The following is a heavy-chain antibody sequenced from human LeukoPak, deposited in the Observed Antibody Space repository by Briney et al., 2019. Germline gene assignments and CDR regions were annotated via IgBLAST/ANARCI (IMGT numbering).Heavy chain of an antibody. CDR1: GFDYSIDP. CDR3: AREGSSGWRGNWFDP. J-gene: IGHJ5*02. CDR2: LSFDESEK. V-gene: IGHV3-30*04. Sequence: GGSVSLFRVASGFDYSIDPMRRVPPAPGRGLEWGGDLSFDESEKYYADPVKDRFTISRDNSKNTLFLQMNSLRAEDTAVYYCAREGSSGWRGNWFDPWGQGTLVTVSS. D-gene: IGHD6-25*01.